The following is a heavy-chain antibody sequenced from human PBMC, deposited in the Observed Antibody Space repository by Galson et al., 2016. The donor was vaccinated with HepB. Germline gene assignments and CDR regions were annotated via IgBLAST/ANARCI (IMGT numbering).Heavy chain of an antibody. CDR3: ARDDYSESGGTSED. D-gene: IGHD3-22*01. CDR2: IFHSGST. V-gene: IGHV4-4*02. Sequence: SETLSLTCAVSGGSITSTNWWSWVRQPPGKGLAWIGEIFHSGSTNYNPSLQSRVNITVAKAKNQFSLKLTSANAADTAVYSWARDDYSESGGTSEDWGQGTLVTVSS. J-gene: IGHJ4*02. CDR1: GGSITSTNW.